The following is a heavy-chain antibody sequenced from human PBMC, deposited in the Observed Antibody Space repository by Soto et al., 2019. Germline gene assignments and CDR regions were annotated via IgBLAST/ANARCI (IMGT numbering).Heavy chain of an antibody. CDR2: IIPILGIA. D-gene: IGHD4-17*01. Sequence: ASVKVSCKASGGTFSSYTISWVRQAPGQGLEWMGRIIPILGIANYAQKFQGRVTIIADKSTSTAYMELSSLRSEDTAVYYCARTPENYGDLYYFDYWGQGTLVTVSS. CDR1: GGTFSSYT. J-gene: IGHJ4*02. CDR3: ARTPENYGDLYYFDY. V-gene: IGHV1-69*02.